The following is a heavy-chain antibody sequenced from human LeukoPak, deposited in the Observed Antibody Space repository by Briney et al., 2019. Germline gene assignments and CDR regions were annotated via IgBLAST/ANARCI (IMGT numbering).Heavy chain of an antibody. CDR3: ARDGYYDFWTGMPYYMDV. CDR2: ISAYNGNT. Sequence: GASVKVSCKASGYTFTSYGISWVRQAPGQGLEWMGWISAYNGNTNYAQKLQGRVTMTTDTSTSTAYMELRSLRSDDTAVYYCARDGYYDFWTGMPYYMDVWGKGTTVTVSS. D-gene: IGHD3-3*01. J-gene: IGHJ6*03. V-gene: IGHV1-18*01. CDR1: GYTFTSYG.